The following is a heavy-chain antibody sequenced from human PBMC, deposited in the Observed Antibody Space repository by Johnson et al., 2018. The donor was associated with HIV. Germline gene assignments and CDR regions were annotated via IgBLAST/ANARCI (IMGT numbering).Heavy chain of an antibody. D-gene: IGHD6-13*01. CDR1: GFTFSSYA. J-gene: IGHJ3*02. CDR3: ARDGGYSSSWYKYAFDI. Sequence: VQLVESGGGLVQPGRSLRLSCAASGFTFSSYAMHWVRQAPGKGLEWVAVISYDGSNKYYADSVKGRFTISRDNSKNTLYLQMNSLRAEDTAVYYCARDGGYSSSWYKYAFDIWGQGTMVTVSS. CDR2: ISYDGSNK. V-gene: IGHV3-30-3*01.